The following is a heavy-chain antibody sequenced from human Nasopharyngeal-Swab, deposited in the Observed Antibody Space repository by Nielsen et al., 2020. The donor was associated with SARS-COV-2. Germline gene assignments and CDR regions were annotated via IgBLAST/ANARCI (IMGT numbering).Heavy chain of an antibody. CDR2: INSIGSSI. D-gene: IGHD2-2*01. CDR1: GFTFSTYW. J-gene: IGHJ1*01. Sequence: GESLKISCPASGFTFSTYWMHWVRQAPGKGLVWVSRINSIGSSINYADSVKGRFSISRDSSTNTLYLQMNNVRAEDTAVYYCARDLGGGYCTTTNCPGSWGQGTLVTVSS. V-gene: IGHV3-74*01. CDR3: ARDLGGGYCTTTNCPGS.